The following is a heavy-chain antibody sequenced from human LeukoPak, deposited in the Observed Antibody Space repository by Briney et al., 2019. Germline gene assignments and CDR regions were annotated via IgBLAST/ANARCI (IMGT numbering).Heavy chain of an antibody. J-gene: IGHJ3*02. CDR3: AKVDCGGDCYSTLGAFDI. D-gene: IGHD2-21*02. CDR2: IKQDGSEK. CDR1: GFTFSSYW. V-gene: IGHV3-7*01. Sequence: GGSLRLSCAASGFTFSSYWMSWVRQAPGKGLEWVANIKQDGSEKYYVDSVKGRFTISRDNSKNTLYLQMNSLRAEDTAVYYCAKVDCGGDCYSTLGAFDIWGQGTMVTVSS.